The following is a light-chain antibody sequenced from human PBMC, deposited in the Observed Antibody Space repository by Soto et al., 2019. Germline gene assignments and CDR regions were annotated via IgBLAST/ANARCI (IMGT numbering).Light chain of an antibody. CDR1: RSVSRSY. V-gene: IGKV3-20*01. CDR2: VAS. J-gene: IGKJ1*01. Sequence: EIVCTQSPGTLSLSPGERATLSCRASRSVSRSYLAWYQQKPGQAPRLLIYVASSRATGIPDRFSGSGSGTDFTLTIRRLEPEDFAVYYCQKYGTSPGTFGQGTKVDIK. CDR3: QKYGTSPGT.